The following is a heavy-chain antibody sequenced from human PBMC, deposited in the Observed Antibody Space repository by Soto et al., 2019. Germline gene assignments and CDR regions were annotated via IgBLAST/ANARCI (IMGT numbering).Heavy chain of an antibody. CDR1: GFTFSRYS. D-gene: IGHD5-18*01. CDR2: TSSDGGTK. V-gene: IGHV3-30-3*01. CDR3: AKDMYSRVGNYFDY. Sequence: QVQLMESGGGVVQPGGSLRLSYVTSGFTFSRYSMHWFRQAPGKGLEWVAVTSSDGGTKFYADSVKGRFTVSRDNSKNTLYLQMNSLRAEDTAVYYCAKDMYSRVGNYFDYWGQGTLVTVSS. J-gene: IGHJ4*02.